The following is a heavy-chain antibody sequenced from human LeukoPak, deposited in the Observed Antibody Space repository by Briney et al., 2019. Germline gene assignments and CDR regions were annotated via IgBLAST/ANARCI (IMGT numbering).Heavy chain of an antibody. D-gene: IGHD3-3*01. J-gene: IGHJ4*02. V-gene: IGHV1-69*05. CDR1: GGTFSSYA. CDR3: ARVWEDTIFGVADLDY. Sequence: SVKVSCKASGGTFSSYAISWVRQAPGQGLEWMGAIIPIFGTANYAQKLQGRVTMTTDTSTSTAYMELRSLRSDDTAVYYCARVWEDTIFGVADLDYWGQGTLVTVSS. CDR2: IIPIFGTA.